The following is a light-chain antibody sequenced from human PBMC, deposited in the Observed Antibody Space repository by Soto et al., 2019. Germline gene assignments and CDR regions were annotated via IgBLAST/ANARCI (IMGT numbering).Light chain of an antibody. CDR2: GAS. V-gene: IGKV3-20*01. CDR1: QSVSSTY. Sequence: EMVLSQSPGTLSLSAGERATLSCRASQSVSSTYVAWYQQKPGQAPRLLIYGASGRATGIPDRFSGSGSGTDFTLTISRLEPEDFAVYYCQQFHNWPRTFGQGTKVDIK. J-gene: IGKJ1*01. CDR3: QQFHNWPRT.